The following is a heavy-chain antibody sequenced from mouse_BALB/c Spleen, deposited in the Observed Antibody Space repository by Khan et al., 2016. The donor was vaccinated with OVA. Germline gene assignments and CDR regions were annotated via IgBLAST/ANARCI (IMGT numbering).Heavy chain of an antibody. Sequence: EVQLQQSGPVLARPGASVKMSCKASGYSFANYWMHWVKQRPGQVLEWVGTIYPGISDTRYNQKFQDKARLTAVTSASTAYMELSSLTSEDSAVYYCTRSYESYYFDYWGQGTTLTVSS. CDR2: IYPGISDT. V-gene: IGHV1-5*01. CDR1: GYSFANYW. D-gene: IGHD2-3*01. J-gene: IGHJ2*01. CDR3: TRSYESYYFDY.